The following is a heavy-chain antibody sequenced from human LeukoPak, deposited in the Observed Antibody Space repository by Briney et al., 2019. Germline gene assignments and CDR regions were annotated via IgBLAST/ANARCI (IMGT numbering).Heavy chain of an antibody. Sequence: PSETLSLTCAVYGGSFSGYYWSWIRQPPGKGLEWIGEINHSGSTNYNPSLKSRVTISVDTSKNQFSLKLSSVTAADTAVYYCARLVEVRGVKSGTNYYYYMDVWGKGTTVTISS. D-gene: IGHD3-10*01. CDR3: ARLVEVRGVKSGTNYYYYMDV. V-gene: IGHV4-34*01. CDR2: INHSGST. CDR1: GGSFSGYY. J-gene: IGHJ6*03.